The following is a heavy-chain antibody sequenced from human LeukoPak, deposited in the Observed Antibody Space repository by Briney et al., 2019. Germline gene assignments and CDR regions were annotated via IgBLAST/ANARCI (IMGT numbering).Heavy chain of an antibody. V-gene: IGHV1-2*04. Sequence: ASVKVSCKASGYTFTGYYMHWVRQAPGQGLEWMGWINPNSGGTNYAQKFQGWVTMTRDTSISTAYMELSRLRSDDTAVYYSARAGSPYGSGSYRYYYGMDVWGKGTTVTVSS. CDR1: GYTFTGYY. CDR2: INPNSGGT. CDR3: ARAGSPYGSGSYRYYYGMDV. J-gene: IGHJ6*04. D-gene: IGHD3-10*01.